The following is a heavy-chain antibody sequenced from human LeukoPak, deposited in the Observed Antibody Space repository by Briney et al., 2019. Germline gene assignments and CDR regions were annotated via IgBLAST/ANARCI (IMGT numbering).Heavy chain of an antibody. J-gene: IGHJ3*02. Sequence: PGGSLRLSCAASGFTFSSYAMHWVRQTPGKGLEWVAVIWYDGSNKYYADSVKGRFTISRDNSKNTLYLQMNSLRAEDTAVYYCAREARSGSYFYDAFDIWGQGTMVTVSS. CDR1: GFTFSSYA. CDR2: IWYDGSNK. D-gene: IGHD1-26*01. CDR3: AREARSGSYFYDAFDI. V-gene: IGHV3-33*08.